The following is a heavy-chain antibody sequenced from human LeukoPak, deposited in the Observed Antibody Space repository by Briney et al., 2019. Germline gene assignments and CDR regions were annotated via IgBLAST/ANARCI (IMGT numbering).Heavy chain of an antibody. D-gene: IGHD1-26*01. CDR2: ISASGGNS. V-gene: IGHV3-23*01. Sequence: GGSLRLSCEASGFTFSDSAMSWVRQASGRGLEWVSLISASGGNSYYADSVKGRFTVSRDSSKNTLHLQMNSLRAEDTAVYYCARDIELSCWGQEPWSPSPQ. CDR1: GFTFSDSA. CDR3: ARDIELSC. J-gene: IGHJ4*02.